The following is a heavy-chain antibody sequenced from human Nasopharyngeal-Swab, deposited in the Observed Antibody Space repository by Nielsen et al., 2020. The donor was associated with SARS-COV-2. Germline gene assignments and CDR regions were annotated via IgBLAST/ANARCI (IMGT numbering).Heavy chain of an antibody. J-gene: IGHJ4*02. V-gene: IGHV3-15*01. CDR1: GLSLTNPW. CDR2: LKSKTEGDTT. Sequence: ESLKISCAASGLSLTNPWMNWVRQAPGQGLDWVGLLKSKTEGDTTDYAAHVKGRLTISRDDSKNTLYLQMNSLKTEDTAIYYCATRDHWGQGTLVTVSS. CDR3: ATRDH. D-gene: IGHD1-26*01.